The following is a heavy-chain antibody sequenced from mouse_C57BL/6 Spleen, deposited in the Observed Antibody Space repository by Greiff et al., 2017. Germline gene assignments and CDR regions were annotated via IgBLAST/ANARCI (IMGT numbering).Heavy chain of an antibody. CDR1: GYTFTGYW. CDR3: AQRGYYSNEAWFAY. J-gene: IGHJ3*01. V-gene: IGHV1-9*01. D-gene: IGHD2-5*01. CDR2: ILPGSGST. Sequence: QVQLKQSGAELMKPGASVKLSCKATGYTFTGYWIEWVKQRPGHGLEWIGEILPGSGSTNYNEKFKGKATFTADTSSNTAYMQLSSLTTEDSAIYYCAQRGYYSNEAWFAYWGQGTLVTVSA.